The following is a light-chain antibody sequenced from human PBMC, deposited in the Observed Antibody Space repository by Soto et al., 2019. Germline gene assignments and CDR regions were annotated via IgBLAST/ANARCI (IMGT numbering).Light chain of an antibody. V-gene: IGKV4-1*01. CDR3: QQYYTGIA. J-gene: IGKJ5*01. Sequence: DVVMTQSPDSLAVSLGERATINCKSSQSVLHSSNNENSVDWYQQKAGQRPKLLIYRASIRESGVPDRFSGSGSGTDFTLTISSLQAEDVAVYYCQQYYTGIAFGQGTRLEIK. CDR1: QSVLHSSNNENS. CDR2: RAS.